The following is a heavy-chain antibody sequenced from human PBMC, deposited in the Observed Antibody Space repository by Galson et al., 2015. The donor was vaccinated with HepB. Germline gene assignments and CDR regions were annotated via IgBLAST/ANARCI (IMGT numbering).Heavy chain of an antibody. Sequence: SVKVSCKASGGTFSSYAISWVRQAPGQGLEWMGGIIPIFGTANYAQKFQGRVTITADESTGTAYMELSSLRSEDTAVYYCARGYSSSPYYFDYWGQGTLVTVSS. CDR3: ARGYSSSPYYFDY. CDR1: GGTFSSYA. V-gene: IGHV1-69*13. J-gene: IGHJ4*02. D-gene: IGHD6-6*01. CDR2: IIPIFGTA.